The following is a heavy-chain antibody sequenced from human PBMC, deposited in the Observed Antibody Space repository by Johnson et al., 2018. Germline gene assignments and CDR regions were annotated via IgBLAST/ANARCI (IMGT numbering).Heavy chain of an antibody. D-gene: IGHD5-18*01. CDR3: AKGGDTAMVPNDYYGMDV. J-gene: IGHJ6*02. CDR2: ISYDGSNK. V-gene: IGHV3-30*18. Sequence: QVQLVESGGGVVQPGRSLRLSCAASGFTFSSYGMHWVRQAPGKGLEWVAVISYDGSNKYYADSVKGRFTISRDNSKNTLYLQMNSLRAEDTAVYYCAKGGDTAMVPNDYYGMDVWGQGTTVTVSS. CDR1: GFTFSSYG.